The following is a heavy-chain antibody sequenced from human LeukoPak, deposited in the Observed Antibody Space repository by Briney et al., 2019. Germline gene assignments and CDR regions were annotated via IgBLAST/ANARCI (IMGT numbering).Heavy chain of an antibody. CDR2: INAGNGNT. CDR3: ARSGYCSSTSCPGGYFQH. Sequence: GASVKVSCKASGYTFTSYAMHWVRQALGQRLEWMGWINAGNGNTKYSQKFQGRVTITRDTSASTAYMELSSLRSEDTAVYYCARSGYCSSTSCPGGYFQHWGQGTLVTVSS. J-gene: IGHJ1*01. D-gene: IGHD2-2*01. V-gene: IGHV1-3*01. CDR1: GYTFTSYA.